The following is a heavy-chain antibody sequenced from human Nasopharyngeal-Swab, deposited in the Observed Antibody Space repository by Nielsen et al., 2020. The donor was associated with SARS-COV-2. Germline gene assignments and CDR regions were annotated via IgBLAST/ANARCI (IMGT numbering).Heavy chain of an antibody. Sequence: GESLKISCAASGFTFSNAWMSRVRQAPGKGLEWVGRIKSKTDGGTTDYAAPVKGRFTISRDDSKNTLYLQMNSLKTEDTAVYYCTLSIAARPDYWGQGTLVTVSS. V-gene: IGHV3-15*01. D-gene: IGHD6-6*01. CDR3: TLSIAARPDY. CDR1: GFTFSNAW. CDR2: IKSKTDGGTT. J-gene: IGHJ4*02.